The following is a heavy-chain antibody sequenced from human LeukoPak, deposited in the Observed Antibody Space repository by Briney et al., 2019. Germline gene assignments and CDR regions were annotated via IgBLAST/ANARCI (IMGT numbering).Heavy chain of an antibody. CDR3: ARGEGLRYFDWLLSPEYFQH. CDR2: MNPNSGNT. V-gene: IGHV1-8*03. J-gene: IGHJ1*01. D-gene: IGHD3-9*01. Sequence: ASVKVSCKASGYTFTSYDINWVRQATGQGLEWMGWMNPNSGNTGYAQKFQGRVTITRNTSISTAYMELSSLRSEDTAVYYCARGEGLRYFDWLLSPEYFQHWGQGTLVTVSS. CDR1: GYTFTSYD.